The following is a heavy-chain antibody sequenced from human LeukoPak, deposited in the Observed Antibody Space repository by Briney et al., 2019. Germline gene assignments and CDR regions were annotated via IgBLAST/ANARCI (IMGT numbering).Heavy chain of an antibody. J-gene: IGHJ6*03. D-gene: IGHD6-6*01. CDR1: GGTFSSYA. V-gene: IGHV1-69*13. CDR3: ARADGAALPPYYYYYMDV. Sequence: ASVTVSCKASGGTFSSYAISWVRQAPGQGLEWMGGIIPIFGRANYAQKFQGRVTITADESRSTAYMELSSLRSEDTAVHYCARADGAALPPYYYYYMDVWGKGTTVTVSS. CDR2: IIPIFGRA.